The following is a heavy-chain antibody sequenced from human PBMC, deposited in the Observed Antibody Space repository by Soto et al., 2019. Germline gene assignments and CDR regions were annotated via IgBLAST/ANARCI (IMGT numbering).Heavy chain of an antibody. CDR1: GFSLSTTGVG. D-gene: IGHD3-22*01. V-gene: IGHV2-5*02. J-gene: IGHJ6*02. CDR3: AHLTYDSSRHYGTDV. Sequence: QITLKESGPTLVKPTQTLTLTCTYSGFSLSTTGVGVAWIRQPPGKALEWLALIYWDDDKRYRPSLKSRLTITKDTSKNQVVITMTNMDPVDTATYYCAHLTYDSSRHYGTDVWGQGTTVTVSS. CDR2: IYWDDDK.